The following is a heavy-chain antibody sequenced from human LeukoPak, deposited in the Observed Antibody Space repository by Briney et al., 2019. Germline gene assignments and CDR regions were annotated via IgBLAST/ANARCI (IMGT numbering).Heavy chain of an antibody. CDR1: GFSFITYW. CDR2: IYPGDSLGDSNP. Sequence: GESLKISCKGSGFSFITYWIVWVRQMPGKGLEWMGIIYPGDSLGDSNPRYSPSFQGQVTISADKSISTAYLQWSSLKASDTAMYFCVRGRITFGGVLAPQAFDIWGQGTMVTVS. CDR3: VRGRITFGGVLAPQAFDI. V-gene: IGHV5-51*01. J-gene: IGHJ3*02. D-gene: IGHD3-16*02.